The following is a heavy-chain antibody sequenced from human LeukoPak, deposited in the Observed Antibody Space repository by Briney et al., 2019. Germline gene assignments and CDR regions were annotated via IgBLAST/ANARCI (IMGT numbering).Heavy chain of an antibody. J-gene: IGHJ4*02. CDR1: GFTFSSYA. V-gene: IGHV3-23*01. CDR2: ISGSGGST. CDR3: AKDISGSGIYYFDY. Sequence: PGGSPRLSCAASGFTFSSYAMSWVRQAPGKGLEWVSAISGSGGSTYYADSVKGRFTISRDNSKNTLYLQMNSLRAEDTALYYCAKDISGSGIYYFDYWGQGTLVTVSS. D-gene: IGHD3-10*01.